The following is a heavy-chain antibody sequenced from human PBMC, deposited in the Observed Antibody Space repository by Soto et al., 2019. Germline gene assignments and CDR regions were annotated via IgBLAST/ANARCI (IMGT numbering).Heavy chain of an antibody. J-gene: IGHJ6*02. CDR3: ARSQGGSSSLDIYYYYYYGMDV. CDR2: VIPIFGTP. D-gene: IGHD2-15*01. CDR1: GGTFSTYA. V-gene: IGHV1-69*01. Sequence: QVQLVQSGAEVKKPGSSVKVSCKAPGGTFSTYAISWVRQAPGQGLEWMGGVIPIFGTPKYAQKLQGRVTITAVESTSTGYMERRSLRSEDTAVYYCARSQGGSSSLDIYYYYYYGMDVWGQGTTGTVSS.